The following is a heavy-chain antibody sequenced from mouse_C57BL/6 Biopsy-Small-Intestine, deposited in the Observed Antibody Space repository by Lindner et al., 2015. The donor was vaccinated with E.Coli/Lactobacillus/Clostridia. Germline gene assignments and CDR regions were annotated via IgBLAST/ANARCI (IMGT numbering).Heavy chain of an antibody. V-gene: IGHV1-80*01. CDR3: ARGDGYMYFLDY. CDR1: GYDFGFYW. J-gene: IGHJ2*01. D-gene: IGHD2-3*01. Sequence: QLQESGSDVMKPGASVRISCKTSGYDFGFYWMNWVKQRPGKGLEWIGQIFPGDGDTKYNGHFRGKATLTADRSSSTAYIQLSSLTSEDSAVYFCARGDGYMYFLDYWGQGTTLTVSS. CDR2: IFPGDGDT.